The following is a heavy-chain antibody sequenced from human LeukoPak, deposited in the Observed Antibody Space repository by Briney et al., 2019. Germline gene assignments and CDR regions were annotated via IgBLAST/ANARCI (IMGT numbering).Heavy chain of an antibody. CDR3: ARLDLRTSGWQLSKYYFDY. V-gene: IGHV4-38-2*01. D-gene: IGHD6-25*01. J-gene: IGHJ4*02. CDR1: GYSISSGYY. Sequence: SETLSLTCAVSGYSISSGYYWGWIRQPPGKGLEWIGSIYHSGSTYYNPSLKSRVTISVDTSKNQFSLKLSSVTAADTAVYYCARLDLRTSGWQLSKYYFDYWGQGTLVTVSS. CDR2: IYHSGST.